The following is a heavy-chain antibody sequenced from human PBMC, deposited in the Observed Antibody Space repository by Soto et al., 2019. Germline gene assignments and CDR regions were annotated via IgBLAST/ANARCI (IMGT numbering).Heavy chain of an antibody. CDR2: INHSGGT. CDR3: ARAIAVAGTLGYFDY. V-gene: IGHV4-34*01. Sequence: SETLSLTCAVYGGSFSGYDWSWIRQPPGKGLEWIGEINHSGGTNYNPSLKSRVTISVDTSKNQFSLKLSSVTAADTAVYYCARAIAVAGTLGYFDYWGQGTLVTVSS. D-gene: IGHD6-19*01. CDR1: GGSFSGYD. J-gene: IGHJ4*02.